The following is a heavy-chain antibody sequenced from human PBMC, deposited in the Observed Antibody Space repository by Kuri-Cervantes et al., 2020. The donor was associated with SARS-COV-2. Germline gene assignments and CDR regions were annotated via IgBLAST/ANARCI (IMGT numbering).Heavy chain of an antibody. J-gene: IGHJ4*02. Sequence: GESLKISCEASGFSIFSYSMNWVRQSPGKGLEWVASISRTSKYINYAESVKGRFTISRDNARDSLFLQMNSLSGEDTAVYYCAKDRRWVGAEKYYFDYWGQGTLVTVSS. CDR3: AKDRRWVGAEKYYFDY. CDR1: GFSIFSYS. V-gene: IGHV3-21*01. D-gene: IGHD1-26*01. CDR2: ISRTSKYI.